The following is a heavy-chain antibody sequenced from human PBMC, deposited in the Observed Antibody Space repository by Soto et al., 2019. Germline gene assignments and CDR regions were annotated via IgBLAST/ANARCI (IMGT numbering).Heavy chain of an antibody. V-gene: IGHV3-23*01. CDR3: AKAPYSRGHFDY. J-gene: IGHJ4*02. Sequence: PGGSLRLSCAASGFTFSSYAMGWVRQAPGTGLEWVSVIGGSGGDISHADSVKGRFTISRDNSKNSLYLQMSRLRAEDTALYYCAKAPYSRGHFDYWGQGTLVTVSS. D-gene: IGHD6-19*01. CDR2: IGGSGGDI. CDR1: GFTFSSYA.